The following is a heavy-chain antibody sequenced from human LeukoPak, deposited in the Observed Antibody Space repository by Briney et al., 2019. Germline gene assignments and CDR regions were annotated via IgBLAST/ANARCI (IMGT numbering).Heavy chain of an antibody. CDR3: ARVRLELRYYYYMDV. Sequence: ASVKVSCKASGGTFSSYAISWVRQATGQGLEWMGGIIPIFGTANYAQKFQGRGTINTDESTSTAYMELSSMRSEDTAVYYCARVRLELRYYYYMDVWGKGTTVTVSS. CDR2: IIPIFGTA. D-gene: IGHD1-7*01. J-gene: IGHJ6*03. CDR1: GGTFSSYA. V-gene: IGHV1-69*05.